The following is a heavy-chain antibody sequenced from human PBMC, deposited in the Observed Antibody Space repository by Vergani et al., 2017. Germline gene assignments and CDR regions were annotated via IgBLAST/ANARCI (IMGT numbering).Heavy chain of an antibody. J-gene: IGHJ5*02. D-gene: IGHD6-13*01. V-gene: IGHV3-11*04. CDR2: ISSSGSTI. CDR3: AGDAEAAAGYNWFDP. Sequence: QVQLVESGGGLVKPGGSLRLSCAASGFTFSDYYMSWIRQAPGKGLEWVSYISSSGSTIYYADSVKGRFTITRDNAKNSLYLQMNSLRAEATAVYYCAGDAEAAAGYNWFDPWGQGTLVTVSS. CDR1: GFTFSDYY.